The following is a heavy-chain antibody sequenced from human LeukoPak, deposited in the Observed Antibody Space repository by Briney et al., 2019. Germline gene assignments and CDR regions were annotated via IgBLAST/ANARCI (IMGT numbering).Heavy chain of an antibody. CDR2: ISASGGST. CDR1: GFTFSTYA. D-gene: IGHD3-22*01. J-gene: IGHJ4*02. CDR3: AKGRGTMVVVETY. V-gene: IGHV3-23*01. Sequence: GGSLRLSCAASGFTFSTYAMSWVRQAPGKGLEWVSVISASGGSTYYADSVKGRFTISRDNSKNTLYLQMNSLRAEDTAVYYCAKGRGTMVVVETYWGQGTLVTVSS.